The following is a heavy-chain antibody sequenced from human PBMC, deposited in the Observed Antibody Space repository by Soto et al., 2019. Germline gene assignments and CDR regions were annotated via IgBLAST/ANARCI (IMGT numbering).Heavy chain of an antibody. CDR1: GFTFSSYS. V-gene: IGHV3-21*01. D-gene: IGHD6-13*01. CDR3: ARDLSSSWYKYFDY. J-gene: IGHJ4*02. Sequence: GGSLRLSCAASGFTFSSYSMNWVRQAPGKGLEWVSSISSSSSYIYYADSVKGRFTISRDNAKNSLYLQMNSLRAEDTAVYYCARDLSSSWYKYFDYWGQGTLVTVSS. CDR2: ISSSSSYI.